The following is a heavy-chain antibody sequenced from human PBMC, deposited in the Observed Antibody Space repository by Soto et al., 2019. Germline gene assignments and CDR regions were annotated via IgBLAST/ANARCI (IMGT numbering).Heavy chain of an antibody. CDR1: GGSISSSNW. CDR2: IYHSGST. V-gene: IGHV4-4*02. J-gene: IGHJ6*02. D-gene: IGHD6-6*01. CDR3: APASSSCHGGLYYYAMDV. Sequence: QVQLQESGPGLVKPSGTLSLTCAVSGGSISSSNWWSWVRQPPGKGLEWIGEIYHSGSTNYNPSLKSRVTRSVDKSKTQFSRKLSSVTAADTAVYYCAPASSSCHGGLYYYAMDVWGQGTTVTVSS.